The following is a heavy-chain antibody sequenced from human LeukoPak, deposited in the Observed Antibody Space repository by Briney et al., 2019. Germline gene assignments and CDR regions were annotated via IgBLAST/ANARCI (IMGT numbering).Heavy chain of an antibody. J-gene: IGHJ6*02. V-gene: IGHV3-23*01. Sequence: PGGSLRLSCAASGFTFSTYAMTWVRLAPGRGLEWVSAISGSGGSTSYADSVKGRFTISRDNSKNTLYLQMNSLRAEDTAVYYCAKATYYDYLKAGYYYGMDVWGQGNTVTVSS. CDR3: AKATYYDYLKAGYYYGMDV. CDR2: ISGSGGST. D-gene: IGHD3-16*01. CDR1: GFTFSTYA.